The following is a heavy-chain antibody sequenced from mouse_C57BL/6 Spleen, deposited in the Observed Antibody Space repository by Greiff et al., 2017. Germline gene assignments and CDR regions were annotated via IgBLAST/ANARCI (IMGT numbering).Heavy chain of an antibody. Sequence: EVQLVESGGDLVKPGGSLKLSCAASGFTFSSYGMSWVRQTPDKRLEWVATISSGGSYTYYPDSVKGRFTISRDNAKNTLYLQMSSLKSEDTAMYYCARPRGSSYGGFAYWGQGTLVTVSA. CDR2: ISSGGSYT. V-gene: IGHV5-6*01. J-gene: IGHJ3*01. CDR3: ARPRGSSYGGFAY. CDR1: GFTFSSYG. D-gene: IGHD1-1*01.